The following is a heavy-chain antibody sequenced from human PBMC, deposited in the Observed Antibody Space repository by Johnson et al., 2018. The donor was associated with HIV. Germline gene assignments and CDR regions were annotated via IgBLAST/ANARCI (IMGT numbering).Heavy chain of an antibody. J-gene: IGHJ3*02. CDR1: GFTFDDYG. Sequence: VQLVESGGGVVRPGGSLRLSCAASGFTFDDYGMTWVRQAPGKGLEWVSGISGSGGSTYYADSVKGRFTISRDNSKNTLYLQMNSLRAEDTAVYYCARVGDSSSSLGAFDIWGQGTMVTVSS. CDR3: ARVGDSSSSLGAFDI. CDR2: ISGSGGST. D-gene: IGHD6-6*01. V-gene: IGHV3-23*04.